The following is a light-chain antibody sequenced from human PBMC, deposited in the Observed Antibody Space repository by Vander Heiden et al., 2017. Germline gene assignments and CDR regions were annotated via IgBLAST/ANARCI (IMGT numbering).Light chain of an antibody. V-gene: IGKV3D-15*01. CDR3: QQYNNWPPYT. CDR2: GTS. CDR1: QSVSSN. Sequence: EIVMAPSPATLSASPGERATLSCRASQSVSSNLAWYQQKPGQPPRLVIYGTSTRATGIPARFSGSGSGTEFTLTISSLQSEDFAVYYCQQYNNWPPYTFGQGTKLEIK. J-gene: IGKJ2*01.